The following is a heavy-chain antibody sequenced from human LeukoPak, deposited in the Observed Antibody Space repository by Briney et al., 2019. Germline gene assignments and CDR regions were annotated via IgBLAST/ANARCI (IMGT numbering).Heavy chain of an antibody. Sequence: PGGSLRLSCAASGFSFSDYSMTWVRRAPGKGLESVSSISSSGSTIYYADSVKGRFTISRDNAKNSLYLQMNSLRAEDTAVYYCARSLPYDFWSGYYSGGNDYWGQGTLVTVSS. CDR1: GFSFSDYS. CDR3: ARSLPYDFWSGYYSGGNDY. V-gene: IGHV3-48*04. D-gene: IGHD3-3*01. CDR2: ISSSGSTI. J-gene: IGHJ4*02.